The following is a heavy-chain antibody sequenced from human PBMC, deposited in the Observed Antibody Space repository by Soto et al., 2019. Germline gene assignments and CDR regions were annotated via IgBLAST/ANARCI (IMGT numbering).Heavy chain of an antibody. V-gene: IGHV3-23*01. Sequence: GGSLRLSCAASGFTFSSYAMSWVRQAPGKGMEWVAAISGSGGSTYYADSVKGRFTISRDNSKNTLYLQMNSLRAEDTAVYYCAKVIVKSSSRWYGGCDYWGQGTLVTVSS. CDR1: GFTFSSYA. CDR2: ISGSGGST. J-gene: IGHJ4*02. D-gene: IGHD6-13*01. CDR3: AKVIVKSSSRWYGGCDY.